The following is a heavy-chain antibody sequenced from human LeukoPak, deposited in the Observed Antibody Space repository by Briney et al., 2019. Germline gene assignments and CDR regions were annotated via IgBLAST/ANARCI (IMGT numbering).Heavy chain of an antibody. CDR1: GGSFSGYY. J-gene: IGHJ5*02. CDR3: ARGRLYNWNGKGLSWFDP. D-gene: IGHD1-1*01. V-gene: IGHV4-34*01. Sequence: SETLSLTCAVYGGSFSGYYWSWIRQPPGKGLEWIGEINHSGSTNYNPSLKSRVTISVDTSKNQFSLKLSSVTAADTAVYHCARGRLYNWNGKGLSWFDPWGQGTLVTVSS. CDR2: INHSGST.